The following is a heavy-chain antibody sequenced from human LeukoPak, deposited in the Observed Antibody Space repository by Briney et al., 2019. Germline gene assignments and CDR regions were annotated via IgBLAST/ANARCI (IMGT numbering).Heavy chain of an antibody. CDR3: ARHEGQQLVSFDY. CDR2: IYPSDSHP. Sequence: GESLKISCKGSGYSFTSYWIGWVRQMPGKGLEWMGIIYPSDSHPRYSPSFQGQVTISADKSISTAYLQWSSLKASDTAMYYCARHEGQQLVSFDYWGQGTLVTVSS. D-gene: IGHD6-13*01. J-gene: IGHJ4*02. CDR1: GYSFTSYW. V-gene: IGHV5-51*01.